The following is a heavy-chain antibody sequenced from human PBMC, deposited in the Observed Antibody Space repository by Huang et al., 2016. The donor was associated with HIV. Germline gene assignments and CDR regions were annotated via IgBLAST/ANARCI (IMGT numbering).Heavy chain of an antibody. CDR1: GFTFSSYW. CDR3: ARDGIVVAGFDY. CDR2: MNSDGSST. V-gene: IGHV3-74*01. D-gene: IGHD6-19*01. Sequence: EVQLVESGGGLVQPGGSLRLSCAASGFTFSSYWMHWVRQAPGKGLVGVARMNSDGSSTNYADSLKGRFTTSRDNAKNTRYLQMNRLRAEDTAVYYCARDGIVVAGFDYWGQGTLVTVSS. J-gene: IGHJ4*02.